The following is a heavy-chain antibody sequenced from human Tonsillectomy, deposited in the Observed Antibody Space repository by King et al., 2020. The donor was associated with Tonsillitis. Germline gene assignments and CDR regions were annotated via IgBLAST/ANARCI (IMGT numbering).Heavy chain of an antibody. J-gene: IGHJ3*02. CDR3: ARNDYYDSSAFDI. CDR2: VYDSGSS. D-gene: IGHD3-22*01. Sequence: QLQESGPGLVKPSETLSLTCSVSGGSISSSSYYWGWIRQPPGKGLEWIGSVYDSGSSYYNPSLKSRVTISVVTSKTHFSLNPSSVTASDTAVYYCARNDYYDSSAFDIWGXXTXVTVSS. CDR1: GGSISSSSYY. V-gene: IGHV4-39*02.